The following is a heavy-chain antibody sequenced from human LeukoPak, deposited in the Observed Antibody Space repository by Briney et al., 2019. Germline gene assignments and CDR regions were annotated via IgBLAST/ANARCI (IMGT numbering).Heavy chain of an antibody. CDR1: GFTFSSYA. D-gene: IGHD2-2*01. V-gene: IGHV3-23*01. CDR2: ISGSGGST. CDR3: ASPPNSSNYGGPLYYYYAMGV. J-gene: IGHJ6*02. Sequence: GGSLRLSCAASGFTFSSYAMSWVRQAPGKGLEWVSAISGSGGSTYYADSVRGRFTISRDNSKNTLYLQMNSLRAEDTAVYYCASPPNSSNYGGPLYYYYAMGVWGQGTTVTVSS.